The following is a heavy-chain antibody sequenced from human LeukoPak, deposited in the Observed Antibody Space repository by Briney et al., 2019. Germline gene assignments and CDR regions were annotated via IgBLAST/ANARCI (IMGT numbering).Heavy chain of an antibody. CDR2: INGDGSDT. V-gene: IGHV3-74*01. J-gene: IGHJ4*02. CDR3: ARGSGSFSGGFDY. Sequence: PGGSLRLSCAASGFTFSSYWMHWVRQAPGKGLVWVSRINGDGSDTNYADSVKGRFTISRDDAKNTLYLQMNSLRAEDTAVYYCARGSGSFSGGFDYWGQGTLVTVSS. CDR1: GFTFSSYW. D-gene: IGHD1-26*01.